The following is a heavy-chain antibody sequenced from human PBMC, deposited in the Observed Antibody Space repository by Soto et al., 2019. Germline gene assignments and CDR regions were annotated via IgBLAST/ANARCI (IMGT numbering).Heavy chain of an antibody. CDR1: GFTFSSYA. V-gene: IGHV3-23*01. D-gene: IGHD3-10*01. CDR2: ISGSGGST. J-gene: IGHJ6*02. CDR3: AKGTRLTVRGVKYYCYEMDV. Sequence: EVQLLESGGGLVQPGGSLRLSCAASGFTFSSYAMSWVRQAPGKGLEWVSGISGSGGSTYYADSVKGRFTISRDNSKNTLYLQRNSLRAEDTAVYYCAKGTRLTVRGVKYYCYEMDVWGQGTTVTVTS.